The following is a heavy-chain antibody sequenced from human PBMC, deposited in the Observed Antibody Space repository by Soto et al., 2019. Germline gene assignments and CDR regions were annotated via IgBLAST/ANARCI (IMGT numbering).Heavy chain of an antibody. J-gene: IGHJ4*02. D-gene: IGHD6-13*01. V-gene: IGHV3-21*01. CDR2: ISSSSSYI. CDR1: GFTFSSYS. Sequence: GGSLRLSCGASGFTFSSYSMNWVRQAPGKGLEWVSSISSSSSYIYYADSVKGRFTISRDNAKNSLYLQMNSLRAEDTAVYYCARDLAGTPLPYWGQGTLVTVSS. CDR3: ARDLAGTPLPY.